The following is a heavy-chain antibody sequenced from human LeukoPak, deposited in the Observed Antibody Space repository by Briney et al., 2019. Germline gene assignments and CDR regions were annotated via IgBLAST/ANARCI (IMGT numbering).Heavy chain of an antibody. CDR3: ARDPRGRYDSSGYGVY. D-gene: IGHD3-22*01. J-gene: IGHJ4*02. CDR1: GYTFTNYD. Sequence: ASVKVSCKASGYTFTNYDINWVRQATGQGPEWMGWMNPNSGNTGYAQKFQDRVTMTRNTSISTAYMELSSLRSDDTAVYYCARDPRGRYDSSGYGVYWGQGTLVTVSS. CDR2: MNPNSGNT. V-gene: IGHV1-8*01.